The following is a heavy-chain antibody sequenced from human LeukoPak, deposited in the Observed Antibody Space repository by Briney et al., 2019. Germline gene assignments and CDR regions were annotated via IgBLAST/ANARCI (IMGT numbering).Heavy chain of an antibody. V-gene: IGHV5-51*01. D-gene: IGHD2-15*01. J-gene: IGHJ4*02. CDR1: GYIFATYW. CDR3: ARYSDLSFGQGLDY. Sequence: GESLQISCKGSGYIFATYWIGWLRRLPGKGLEGMGVIYPGDSDTRYSPSFQGHLTISADKSITTAHQQWSSLKASDTAMYYCARYSDLSFGQGLDYWGQGTLVTVSS. CDR2: IYPGDSDT.